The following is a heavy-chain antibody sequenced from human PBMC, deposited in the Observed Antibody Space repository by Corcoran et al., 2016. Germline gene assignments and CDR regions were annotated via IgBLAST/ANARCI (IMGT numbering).Heavy chain of an antibody. V-gene: IGHV5-51*01. CDR2: IYPGDSDT. CDR3: ARQGRLGYCSSTTCFGCCFDP. Sequence: EVQLVQSGAEVKKPGESLKISCKGSGYSFTSYWIGWVRQMPGKGLEWMGIIYPGDSDTRYSPSFQGQVTISADKSISTAYLQWSSLKASDTAMYYCARQGRLGYCSSTTCFGCCFDPWGQGTMVTVSS. J-gene: IGHJ5*02. CDR1: GYSFTSYW. D-gene: IGHD2-2*01.